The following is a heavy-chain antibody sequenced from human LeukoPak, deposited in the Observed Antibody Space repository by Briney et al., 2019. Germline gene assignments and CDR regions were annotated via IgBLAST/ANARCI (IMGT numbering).Heavy chain of an antibody. CDR2: ISTDGGTT. CDR3: AKGKAYYMDV. V-gene: IGHV3-23*01. Sequence: GWSLRLSCAASGFTFSSYSMRWVRQAPGKGLEWVSAISTDGGTTYYADSVKGRFTISRDNSKNTLYLQMNSLRADDTAVYYCAKGKAYYMDVWGKGTTVTVSS. J-gene: IGHJ6*03. CDR1: GFTFSSYS.